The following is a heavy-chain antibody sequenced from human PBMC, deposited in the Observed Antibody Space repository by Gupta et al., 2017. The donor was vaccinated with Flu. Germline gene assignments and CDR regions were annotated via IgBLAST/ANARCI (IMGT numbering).Heavy chain of an antibody. V-gene: IGHV3-23*01. Sequence: EVQLLESGGGLVQPGGSLRLPCAASGFTFSSYAMSWVRQAPGKGLEWVSAISGSGGSTYYADSVKGRFTISRDNSKNTLYLQMNSLRAEDTAVYYCAKRDIVVVMGGMDVWGQGTTVTVSS. CDR3: AKRDIVVVMGGMDV. CDR2: ISGSGGST. J-gene: IGHJ6*02. CDR1: GFTFSSYA. D-gene: IGHD2-2*01.